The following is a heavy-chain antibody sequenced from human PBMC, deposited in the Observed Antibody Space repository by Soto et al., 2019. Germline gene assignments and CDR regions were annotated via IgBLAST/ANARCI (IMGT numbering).Heavy chain of an antibody. V-gene: IGHV1-18*01. J-gene: IGHJ4*02. CDR2: INAYNGNT. CDR1: GYTFTTYG. D-gene: IGHD6-19*01. CDR3: ARDPVAGTYFDY. Sequence: QVRLVQSGAEVKKPGASVKVSCKASGYTFTTYGISWVRQAPGQGLEWMGWINAYNGNTNYAQKLXGXXTMTTDTSTSTAYMELRSLRSDDTAVYYCARDPVAGTYFDYWGQGTLVTVSS.